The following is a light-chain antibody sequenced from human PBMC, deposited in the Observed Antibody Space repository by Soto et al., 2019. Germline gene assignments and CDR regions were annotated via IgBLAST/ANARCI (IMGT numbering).Light chain of an antibody. CDR2: DVS. J-gene: IGLJ1*01. V-gene: IGLV2-14*01. CDR1: SSDVGGYKY. CDR3: SSSTSSSTRV. Sequence: QSALTQPASVSGSPGQSITISCIGTSSDVGGYKYVSWYQQHPGEAPKLMIYDVSNRPSGVSNRFSGSKSGNTASLTISGLQAEDEADYYCSSSTSSSTRVFGTGTKLTVL.